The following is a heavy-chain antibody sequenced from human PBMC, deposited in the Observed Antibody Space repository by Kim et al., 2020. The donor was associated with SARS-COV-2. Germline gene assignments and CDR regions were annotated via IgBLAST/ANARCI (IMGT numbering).Heavy chain of an antibody. V-gene: IGHV4-59*01. Sequence: PSLKSRVTLSVDTSKNQFSLKLSSVTAADTAVYYCARDKYGDYATGGMDVWGQGTTVTVSS. D-gene: IGHD4-17*01. J-gene: IGHJ6*02. CDR3: ARDKYGDYATGGMDV.